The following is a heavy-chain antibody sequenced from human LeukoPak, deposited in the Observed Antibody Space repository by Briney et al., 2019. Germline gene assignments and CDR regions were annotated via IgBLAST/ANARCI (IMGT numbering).Heavy chain of an antibody. J-gene: IGHJ4*02. V-gene: IGHV3-53*01. D-gene: IGHD3-3*01. CDR3: ASGGPDTIFGVVYPFDY. CDR1: GFTFSSYA. CDR2: IYSGGST. Sequence: GGSLRLSCAASGFTFSSYAMNWVRQAPGKGLEWVSVIYSGGSTYYADSVKGRFTISRDNSKNTLYLQMNSLRAEDTAVYYCASGGPDTIFGVVYPFDYWGQGTLVTVSS.